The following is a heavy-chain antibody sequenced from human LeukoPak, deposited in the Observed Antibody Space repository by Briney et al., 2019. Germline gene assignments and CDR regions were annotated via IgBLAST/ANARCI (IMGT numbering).Heavy chain of an antibody. CDR2: IYHSGST. Sequence: SGTLSLTCAVSGGSISSSNWWSWVRQPPGKGLEWIGEIYHSGSTNYNPSLKSRVTISVDTSKNQFSLNLISVTAADTAVYYCARRRYCGGGSCYCYFDYWGQGTLVTVSS. D-gene: IGHD2-15*01. V-gene: IGHV4-4*02. J-gene: IGHJ4*02. CDR1: GGSISSSNW. CDR3: ARRRYCGGGSCYCYFDY.